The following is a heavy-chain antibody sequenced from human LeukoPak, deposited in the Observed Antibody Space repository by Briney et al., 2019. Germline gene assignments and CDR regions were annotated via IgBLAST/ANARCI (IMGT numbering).Heavy chain of an antibody. Sequence: SGGSLRLSCAASGFTFSDYYMSWIRQAPGKGLEWVSYISSSGSTIYYADSVKGRFTISRDNAKNSLYLQMNSLRAKDTAVYYCARGDGYNSYYFDYWGQGTLVTVSS. V-gene: IGHV3-11*01. CDR1: GFTFSDYY. CDR3: ARGDGYNSYYFDY. D-gene: IGHD5-24*01. J-gene: IGHJ4*02. CDR2: ISSSGSTI.